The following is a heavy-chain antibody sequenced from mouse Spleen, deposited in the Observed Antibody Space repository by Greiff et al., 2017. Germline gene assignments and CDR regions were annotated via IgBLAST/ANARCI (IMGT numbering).Heavy chain of an antibody. Sequence: VKLVESGPSLVQPSQSLSITCTVSGFSLTSYGVHWVRQSPGKGLEWLGVIWRGGSTDYNAAFMSRLSITKDNSKSQVFFKMNSLQADDTAIYYCAKSIYYGNYDAMDYWGQGTSVTVSS. V-gene: IGHV2-5-1*01. CDR2: IWRGGST. D-gene: IGHD2-1*01. CDR1: GFSLTSYG. CDR3: AKSIYYGNYDAMDY. J-gene: IGHJ4*01.